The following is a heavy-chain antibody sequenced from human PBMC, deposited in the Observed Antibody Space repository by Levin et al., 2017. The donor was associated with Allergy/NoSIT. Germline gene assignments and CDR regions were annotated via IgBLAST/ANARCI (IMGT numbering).Heavy chain of an antibody. V-gene: IGHV1-69*13. J-gene: IGHJ2*01. D-gene: IGHD4-17*01. CDR3: ARADKATVTTHQLYWYFDL. CDR2: IIPIFGTA. CDR1: GGTFSSYA. Sequence: ASVKVSCKASGGTFSSYAISWVRQAPGQGLEWMGGIIPIFGTANYAQKFQGRVTITADESTSTAYMELSSLRSEDTAVYYCARADKATVTTHQLYWYFDLWGRGTLVTVSS.